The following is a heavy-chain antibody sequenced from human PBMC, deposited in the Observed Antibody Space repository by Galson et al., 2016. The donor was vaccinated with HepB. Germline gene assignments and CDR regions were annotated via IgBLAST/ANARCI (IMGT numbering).Heavy chain of an antibody. CDR3: ARHPPYSSNYYRGALDI. CDR1: GYSFTSYW. V-gene: IGHV5-51*01. CDR2: FYPGDSDN. J-gene: IGHJ3*02. D-gene: IGHD1-26*01. Sequence: QSGAEVKKPGESLKISCKGSGYSFTSYWIAWVRQMPGKGLEWMWIFYPGDSDNRYSPSFQGQVTMSADKSISTAYLQWSSQEASDTAMYYCARHPPYSSNYYRGALDIWGQGTMVTVSS.